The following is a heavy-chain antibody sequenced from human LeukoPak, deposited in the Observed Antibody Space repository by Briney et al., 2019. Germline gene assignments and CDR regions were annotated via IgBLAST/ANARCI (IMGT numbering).Heavy chain of an antibody. CDR1: GYSFNTYW. D-gene: IGHD2-2*01. CDR3: ARRQGCSTSSCPPDS. V-gene: IGHV5-51*01. CDR2: IYPGDSDT. Sequence: RGESLRISCRGSGYSFNTYWIGWVRQMPGKGLEWMGIIYPGDSDTRNSPSFRGQVTMSADKSINTAYLQWSSLKASDTAMYFCARRQGCSTSSCPPDSWGQGTLVTVSS. J-gene: IGHJ4*02.